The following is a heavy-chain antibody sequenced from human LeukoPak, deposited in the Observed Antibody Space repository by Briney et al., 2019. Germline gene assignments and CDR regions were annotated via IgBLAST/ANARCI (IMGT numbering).Heavy chain of an antibody. CDR2: IIPIFGTA. Sequence: ASVKVSCKASEGTFSSYAISWVRQAPGQGLEWMGGIIPIFGTANYAQKFQGRVTTTADESTSTAYMELSSLRSEDTAVYYCARNNYYDSSGYYFPYFDYWGQGTLVTVSS. V-gene: IGHV1-69*13. CDR3: ARNNYYDSSGYYFPYFDY. D-gene: IGHD3-22*01. J-gene: IGHJ4*02. CDR1: EGTFSSYA.